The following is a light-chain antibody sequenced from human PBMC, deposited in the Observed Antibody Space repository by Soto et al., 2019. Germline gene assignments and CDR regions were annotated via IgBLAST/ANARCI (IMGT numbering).Light chain of an antibody. J-gene: IGKJ4*01. Sequence: EIVXXXXPXXXSXXXGEXATLSCRASQSVSSSYLAWYQQKPGQAPRLLIYGASSRATGIPDRFSGSGSGTDFTLTISRLEPEDFAVYYCQQYGSSPLTFGGGTKVEIK. CDR3: QQYGSSPLT. V-gene: IGKV3-20*01. CDR1: QSVSSSY. CDR2: GAS.